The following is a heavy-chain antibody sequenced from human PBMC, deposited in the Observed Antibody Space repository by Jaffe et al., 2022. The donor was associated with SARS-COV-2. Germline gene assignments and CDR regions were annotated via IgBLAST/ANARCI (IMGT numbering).Heavy chain of an antibody. CDR1: GFTFSSYA. CDR3: AREIEWELLRPYYYGMDV. CDR2: ISSNGGST. D-gene: IGHD1-26*01. Sequence: EVQLVESGGGLVQPGGSLRLSCAASGFTFSSYAMHWVRQAPGKGLEYVSAISSNGGSTYYANSVKGRFTISRDNSKNTLYLQMGSLRAEDMAVYYCAREIEWELLRPYYYGMDVWGQGTTVTVSS. J-gene: IGHJ6*02. V-gene: IGHV3-64*01.